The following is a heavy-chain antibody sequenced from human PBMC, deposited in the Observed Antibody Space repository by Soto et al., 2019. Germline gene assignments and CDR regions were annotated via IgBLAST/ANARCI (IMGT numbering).Heavy chain of an antibody. J-gene: IGHJ4*01. D-gene: IGHD3-16*01. CDR1: GFTVSNNY. V-gene: IGHV3-53*01. Sequence: GGSLRLSCTASGFTVSNNYMTWVRQAPGKGLEWVSVLYIGGSTYYADSVKGRFTISRDNSKNTLYLQMHSLSAEDTAMYYCARARGGGGITYNYDFDYWGHGTQVTVSS. CDR3: ARARGGGGITYNYDFDY. CDR2: LYIGGST.